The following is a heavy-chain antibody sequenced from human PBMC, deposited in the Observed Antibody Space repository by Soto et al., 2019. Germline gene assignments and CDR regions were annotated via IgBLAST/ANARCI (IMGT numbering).Heavy chain of an antibody. CDR3: ARDGGGYCSGGSCESDY. D-gene: IGHD2-15*01. V-gene: IGHV4-30-4*01. CDR2: IYYSGST. J-gene: IGHJ4*02. Sequence: QVQLQESGPGLVKPSQTLSLTCTVSGGSISSGDYYWSWIRQAPGKGLEWIGYIYYSGSTYYNPSLKSRVTISVDTSKNQFSLKLSSVTAADTAVYYCARDGGGYCSGGSCESDYWGQGTLVTVSS. CDR1: GGSISSGDYY.